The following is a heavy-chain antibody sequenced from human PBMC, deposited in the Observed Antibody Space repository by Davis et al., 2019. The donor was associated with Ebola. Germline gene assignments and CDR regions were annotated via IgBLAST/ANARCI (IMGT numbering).Heavy chain of an antibody. V-gene: IGHV3-30*18. D-gene: IGHD3-10*01. J-gene: IGHJ4*02. Sequence: GESLKISCAAFGFRFGTYGMHWVRQAPGKGLEWVGYMSYGGSHTSSIDSVKGRFTISRDNSKNTLYLQMNSLRAEDTAVYFCAKEYCPNSGPYCTYFEVWGQGTQVTVSS. CDR1: GFRFGTYG. CDR2: MSYGGSHT. CDR3: AKEYCPNSGPYCTYFEV.